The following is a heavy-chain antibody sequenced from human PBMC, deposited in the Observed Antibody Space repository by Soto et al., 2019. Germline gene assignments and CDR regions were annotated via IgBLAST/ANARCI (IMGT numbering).Heavy chain of an antibody. CDR3: ARHRSMADRRYGITIFGVAHMDV. V-gene: IGHV4-39*01. CDR2: IYYSGST. Sequence: PSETLSLTCTVSGGSISSSSYYWGWIRQPPGKGLEWIGSIYYSGSTYYNPSLKSRVTISVDTSKNQFSLKLSSVTAADTAVYYCARHRSMADRRYGITIFGVAHMDVWGKGTTVTVSS. J-gene: IGHJ6*03. D-gene: IGHD3-3*01. CDR1: GGSISSSSYY.